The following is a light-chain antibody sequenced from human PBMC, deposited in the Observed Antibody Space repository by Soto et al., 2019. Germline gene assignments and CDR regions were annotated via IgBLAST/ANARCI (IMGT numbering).Light chain of an antibody. V-gene: IGKV1-27*01. CDR3: HKYNHAPT. CDR2: ATS. CDR1: QAISSY. J-gene: IGKJ4*01. Sequence: DIQLTQAPSSLSASVGDRVTITCRASQAISSYLAWYQQKPGKIPELLFYATSTLQSGAPSRFSVSGSGTNFTLTISSLQPEDVATYYCHKYNHAPTFGGGTKVEIK.